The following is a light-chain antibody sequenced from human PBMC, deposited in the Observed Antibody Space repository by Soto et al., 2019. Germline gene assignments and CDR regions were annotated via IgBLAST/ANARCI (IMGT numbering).Light chain of an antibody. CDR2: DVN. CDR3: CSYTRSSTHV. Sequence: QSVLTQPASVSGSPGQSITISCTGTSSDVGGYNFVSWYQQHPGKVPKLMIFDVNRRPSGVSDRFSGSKSGNTASLTISGLQAEDEGDYYCCSYTRSSTHVCGSGTKVTVL. V-gene: IGLV2-14*03. J-gene: IGLJ1*01. CDR1: SSDVGGYNF.